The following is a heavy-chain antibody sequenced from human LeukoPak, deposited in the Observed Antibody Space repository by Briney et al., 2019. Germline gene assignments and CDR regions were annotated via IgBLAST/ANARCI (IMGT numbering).Heavy chain of an antibody. J-gene: IGHJ6*02. CDR2: IYTSGST. CDR1: GGSISSYY. Sequence: MTSETLSLTCTVSGGSISSYYWSWIRQPAGKGLEWIGRIYTSGSTNYNPSLKSRVTMSVDTSKNQFSPKLSSVTAADTAVYYCARGEWLRYGYYYGMDVWGQGTTVTVSS. D-gene: IGHD5-12*01. V-gene: IGHV4-4*07. CDR3: ARGEWLRYGYYYGMDV.